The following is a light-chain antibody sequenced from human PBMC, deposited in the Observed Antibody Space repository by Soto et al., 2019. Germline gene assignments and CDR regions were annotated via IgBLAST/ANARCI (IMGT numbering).Light chain of an antibody. CDR3: SSYTSSSTLGV. Sequence: QAVVTQPASVSGSPGQSITISCTGTRSDVGGYNYVSWYQQHPGKAPKLMIFDVSNRPSGVSNRFSGSKSGNTASLTISGLQAEDEADYYCSSYTSSSTLGVFGGGTKL. J-gene: IGLJ2*01. CDR1: RSDVGGYNY. CDR2: DVS. V-gene: IGLV2-14*01.